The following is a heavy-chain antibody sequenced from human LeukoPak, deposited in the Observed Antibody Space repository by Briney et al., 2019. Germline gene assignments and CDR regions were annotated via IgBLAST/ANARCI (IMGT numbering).Heavy chain of an antibody. J-gene: IGHJ4*02. CDR3: ARVRYSSGWSFDY. V-gene: IGHV3-30-3*01. D-gene: IGHD6-19*01. Sequence: GRSLRLSCAASGFTFSNYAMHWVRQAPGKGLEWVAVVSYDGSNKYYADSVKGRFTISRDNAKNSLYLQMNSLRAEDTAVYYCARVRYSSGWSFDYWGQGTLVTVSS. CDR1: GFTFSNYA. CDR2: VSYDGSNK.